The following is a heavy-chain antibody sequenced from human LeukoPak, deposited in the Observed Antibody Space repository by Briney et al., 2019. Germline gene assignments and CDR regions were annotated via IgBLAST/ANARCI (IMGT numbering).Heavy chain of an antibody. CDR1: GFTFTNVW. Sequence: GGSLRLSCAASGFTFTNVWMSWVRQTPWKGLEWVGRIKSKSDGETTDYAAPVKGRFTISRDDAKTMVYLQMNSLKSEDTAVYYCTTDRGSVWGQGTLVTVSS. V-gene: IGHV3-15*01. J-gene: IGHJ4*02. CDR2: IKSKSDGETT. CDR3: TTDRGSV.